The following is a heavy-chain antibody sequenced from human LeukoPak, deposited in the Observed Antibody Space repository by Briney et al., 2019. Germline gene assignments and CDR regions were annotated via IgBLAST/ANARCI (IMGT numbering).Heavy chain of an antibody. CDR2: IRHSGST. J-gene: IGHJ6*02. D-gene: IGHD6-13*01. CDR1: GGSFNDYY. CDR3: ARRGSWTYYYAMDV. V-gene: IGHV4-34*01. Sequence: SETLSLTCDVSGGSFNDYYWSWIRQAPGKGLEWIGEIRHSGSTNYNPSLKGRVTVSEDTSKNQFSLRLTSVTAADTAVYYCARRGSWTYYYAMDVWGQGTTVTLSS.